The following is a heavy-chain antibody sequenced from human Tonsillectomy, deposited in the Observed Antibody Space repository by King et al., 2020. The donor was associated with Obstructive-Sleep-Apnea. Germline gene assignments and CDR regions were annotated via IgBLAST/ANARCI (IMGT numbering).Heavy chain of an antibody. CDR1: GFSLSTSGVG. CDR2: IYWDDDK. CDR3: AHRTDYGDYVDY. Sequence: TLKESGPTLVKPNQTLTLTCTFSGFSLSTSGVGVAWIRQPPGKALECLALIYWDDDKRYRPSLETRLTITKDTSENQVVLTMTNMDPVDSATYYCAHRTDYGDYVDYWGQGTLVTVSS. V-gene: IGHV2-5*02. J-gene: IGHJ4*02. D-gene: IGHD4-17*01.